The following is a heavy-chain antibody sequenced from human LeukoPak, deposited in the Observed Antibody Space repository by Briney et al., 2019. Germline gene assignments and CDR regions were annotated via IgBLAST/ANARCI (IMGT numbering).Heavy chain of an antibody. CDR3: ARLHLGHYFFDY. CDR1: GGSFSASY. CDR2: IHHSGNT. Sequence: SETLSLTCAVYGGSFSASYWSFIRQPPGKGLEWIGEIHHSGNTNYNPSLESRVTISIDTSKKQFSLKLTSVTAADTAMYYCARLHLGHYFFDYWGQGTLVTVSS. D-gene: IGHD3-16*01. V-gene: IGHV4-34*01. J-gene: IGHJ4*02.